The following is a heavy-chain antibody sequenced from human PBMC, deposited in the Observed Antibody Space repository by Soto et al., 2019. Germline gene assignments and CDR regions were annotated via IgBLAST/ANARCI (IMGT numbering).Heavy chain of an antibody. CDR1: GGSISSGGYS. Sequence: PSETLSLTCAVSGGSISSGGYSCNWIRQPPGKGLEWIGYIYHSGSTYYNPSLKSRVTISVDRSENQFSLKLSSVTAADTAVYYCARSRGGYFDYWGQGTLVTVSS. D-gene: IGHD3-22*01. J-gene: IGHJ4*02. V-gene: IGHV4-30-2*02. CDR2: IYHSGST. CDR3: ARSRGGYFDY.